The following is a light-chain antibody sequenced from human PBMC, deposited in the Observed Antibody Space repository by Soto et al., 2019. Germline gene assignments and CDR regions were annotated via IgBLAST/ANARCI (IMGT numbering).Light chain of an antibody. CDR3: TSYTSSTPWV. CDR1: SSDVGRNNY. Sequence: QSVLTQPASVSGSPGPSITISCTGTSSDVGRNNYVSCYQQHPGKAPKHMIYEVSNRPSGVSNSFSASKSGNTASLTISGLQAEDEADYYCTSYTSSTPWVFGGGTKVTVL. CDR2: EVS. V-gene: IGLV2-14*01. J-gene: IGLJ3*02.